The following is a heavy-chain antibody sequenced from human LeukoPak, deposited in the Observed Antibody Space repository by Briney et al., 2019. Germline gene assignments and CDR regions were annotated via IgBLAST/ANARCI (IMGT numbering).Heavy chain of an antibody. Sequence: AGGSLRLSCAASGFTFSSYAMHWVRQAPGKGLEWVAVISYDGSNKYYADSVKGRFTISRDNSKNTLYLQMNSLRAEDTAVYYCAREPNSHRSSAGMDVWGQGTTVTVSS. CDR3: AREPNSHRSSAGMDV. V-gene: IGHV3-30-3*01. J-gene: IGHJ6*02. CDR2: ISYDGSNK. CDR1: GFTFSSYA. D-gene: IGHD2-2*01.